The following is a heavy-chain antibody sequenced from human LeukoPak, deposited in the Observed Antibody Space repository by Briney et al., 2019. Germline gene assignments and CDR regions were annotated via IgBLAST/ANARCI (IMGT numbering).Heavy chain of an antibody. CDR1: GGSFSSSSYY. CDR3: AREDCSRTSCYAPGPFDI. V-gene: IGHV4-39*07. J-gene: IGHJ3*02. D-gene: IGHD2-2*01. CDR2: FYYSGST. Sequence: SETLSLTCTVSGGSFSSSSYYWDWIRQSPGKGLEWIGSFYYSGSTYYNPSLKSRVTILVDTSKNQFSLKLSSVTAADTAVYYCAREDCSRTSCYAPGPFDIWGQGTMVTVSS.